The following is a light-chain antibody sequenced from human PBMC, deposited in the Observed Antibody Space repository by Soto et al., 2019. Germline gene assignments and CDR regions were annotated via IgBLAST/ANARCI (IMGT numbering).Light chain of an antibody. V-gene: IGKV3-20*01. CDR3: QQHGSSPPYT. CDR2: GAS. CDR1: QSVSSRY. J-gene: IGKJ2*01. Sequence: EIVLTQSPGTVSLSPGERATLSCRASQSVSSRYLAWYQQKPGRAPRLLIYGASSRATGSPDRFRSSGSRTELTLTVIRLKPEDFAVYYCQQHGSSPPYTFGQGTKLEIK.